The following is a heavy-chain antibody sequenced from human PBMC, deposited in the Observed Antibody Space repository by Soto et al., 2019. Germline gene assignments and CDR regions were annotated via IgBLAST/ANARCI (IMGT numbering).Heavy chain of an antibody. Sequence: EVQLVESGGGLVQPGGSLRLSCAASGFTFSSYSMNWVRQAPGKGLEWVSYISSSSSTIYYADSVKGRFTISRDNAKNSLYLQMNSLRDEDTAVYYCARMPTGSSHYYYYGMDVWGQGTTVTVSS. J-gene: IGHJ6*02. D-gene: IGHD1-1*01. CDR3: ARMPTGSSHYYYYGMDV. CDR2: ISSSSSTI. CDR1: GFTFSSYS. V-gene: IGHV3-48*02.